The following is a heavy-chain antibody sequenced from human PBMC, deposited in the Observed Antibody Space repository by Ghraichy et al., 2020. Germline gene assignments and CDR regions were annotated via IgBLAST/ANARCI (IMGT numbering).Heavy chain of an antibody. Sequence: SETLSLTCAVYGGSFSGYYWSWIRQPPGKGLEWIGEINHSGSTNYNPSLKSRVTISVDTSKNQFSLKLSSVTAADTAVYYCARGRAVDTYYFDYWGQGTLVTVSS. CDR1: GGSFSGYY. CDR3: ARGRAVDTYYFDY. D-gene: IGHD6-19*01. V-gene: IGHV4-34*01. CDR2: INHSGST. J-gene: IGHJ4*02.